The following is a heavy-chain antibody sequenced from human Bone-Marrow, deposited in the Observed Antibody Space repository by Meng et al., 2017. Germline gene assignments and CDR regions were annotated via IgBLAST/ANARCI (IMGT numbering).Heavy chain of an antibody. Sequence: GGSLRLSCAASGFTFSSYAMHWVRQAPGKGLEWVAVISYDGSNKYYADSVKGRFTISRDNSKNTLYLQMNSLRAEDTAVYYCARDYYDSSGYWGGIDYWGQGTLVTVSS. D-gene: IGHD3-22*01. CDR3: ARDYYDSSGYWGGIDY. V-gene: IGHV3-30*01. CDR1: GFTFSSYA. J-gene: IGHJ4*02. CDR2: ISYDGSNK.